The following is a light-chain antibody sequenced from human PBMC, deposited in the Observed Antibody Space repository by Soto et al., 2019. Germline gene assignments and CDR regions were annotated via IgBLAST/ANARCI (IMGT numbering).Light chain of an antibody. J-gene: IGLJ3*02. V-gene: IGLV3-21*04. CDR2: YDT. CDR1: NIGGKT. Sequence: SYELIQPPSVSVAPGKTASITCGGSNIGGKTVHWFQLKPGQAPVVVLYYDTHRPSGIPERFSGSNSGNTATLTITRVDAGDEADYYCHVWDSSRDHVVFGGGTKVTVL. CDR3: HVWDSSRDHVV.